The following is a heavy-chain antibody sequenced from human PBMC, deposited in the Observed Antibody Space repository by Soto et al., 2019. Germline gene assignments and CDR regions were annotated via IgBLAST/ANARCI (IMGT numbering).Heavy chain of an antibody. CDR3: ARDRRCFWGGGDCPDDAFDI. CDR1: GGSISSYY. D-gene: IGHD2-21*02. Sequence: SETLSLTCTVSGGSISSYYWSWIRQPPGKGLEWIGYIYYSGSTNYNPSLKSRVTISVDTSKNQFSLKLSSVTAADTAVYYCARDRRCFWGGGDCPDDAFDIWGQGTMVTVSS. J-gene: IGHJ3*02. V-gene: IGHV4-59*01. CDR2: IYYSGST.